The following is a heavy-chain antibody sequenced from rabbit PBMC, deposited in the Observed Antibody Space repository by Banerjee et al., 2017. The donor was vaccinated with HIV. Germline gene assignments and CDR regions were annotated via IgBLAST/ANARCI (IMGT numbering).Heavy chain of an antibody. CDR1: GFTISSWQY. V-gene: IGHV1S40*01. CDR2: IAPGSSGST. CDR3: ARGHTSNWGGLNL. J-gene: IGHJ4*01. Sequence: QSLEESGGGLVQPEGSLALTCKASGFTISSWQYMCWVRQAPGKGLEWIACIAPGSSGSTSYASWAKGRFTISKTSPTTVTLQMTSLTAADTAPYFCARGHTSNWGGLNLWGQGTLVTVS. D-gene: IGHD4-1*01.